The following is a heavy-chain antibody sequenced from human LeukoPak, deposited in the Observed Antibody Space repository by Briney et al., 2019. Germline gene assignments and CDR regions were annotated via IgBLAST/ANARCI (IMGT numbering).Heavy chain of an antibody. D-gene: IGHD2-2*01. V-gene: IGHV4-39*01. CDR1: GGSISSYY. J-gene: IGHJ5*02. Sequence: SETLSLTCTVSGGSISSYYWGWIRQPPGKGLEWIGSIYYSGSTYYNPSLKSRVTISVDTSKNQFSLKLSSVTAADTAVYYCARHTRRYCSSTSCNNWFDPWGQGTLVTVSS. CDR2: IYYSGST. CDR3: ARHTRRYCSSTSCNNWFDP.